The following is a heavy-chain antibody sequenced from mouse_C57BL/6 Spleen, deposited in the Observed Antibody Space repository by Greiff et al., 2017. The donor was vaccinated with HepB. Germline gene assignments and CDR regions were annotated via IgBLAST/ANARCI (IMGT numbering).Heavy chain of an antibody. Sequence: VQLKESGGGLVKPGGSLKLSCAASGFTFSDYGMHWVRQAPEKGLEWVAYISSGSSTIYYADTVKGRFTISRDNAKNTLFLQMTSLRSEDTAMYYCARQGYGYYWYFDVWGTGTTVTVSS. CDR2: ISSGSSTI. CDR3: ARQGYGYYWYFDV. CDR1: GFTFSDYG. V-gene: IGHV5-17*01. J-gene: IGHJ1*03. D-gene: IGHD2-2*01.